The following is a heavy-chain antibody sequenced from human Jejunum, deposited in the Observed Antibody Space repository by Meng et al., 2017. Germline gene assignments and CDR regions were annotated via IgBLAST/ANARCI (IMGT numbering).Heavy chain of an antibody. CDR1: GFTFSKAW. D-gene: IGHD6-6*01. J-gene: IGHJ4*02. V-gene: IGHV3-15*01. Sequence: EGALVESGGGLIQAGGFLRLSCAASGFTFSKAWMSWVRQAPGKGLEWVGLIKDKTGGETTGYAAPVKGRFTVSRDDSKSTLYLQMNSLTTEDTAVYYCTTDVPSSRSSEFDYWGQGTLVTVSS. CDR3: TTDVPSSRSSEFDY. CDR2: IKDKTGGETT.